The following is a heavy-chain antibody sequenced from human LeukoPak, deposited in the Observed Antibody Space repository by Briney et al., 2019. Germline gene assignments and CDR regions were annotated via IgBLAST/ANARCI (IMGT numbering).Heavy chain of an antibody. V-gene: IGHV3-33*01. CDR2: IWYDGSNK. J-gene: IGHJ4*02. D-gene: IGHD3-10*01. CDR1: GFTFSSYG. Sequence: GGSLRLSCAASGFTFSSYGMHWVRQAPGKGLEWVAVIWYDGSNKYYADSVKGRFTISRDNSKNTLYLQMNSLRAEDTAVCYCARDPYYYGSGSPDYWGQGALVTVSS. CDR3: ARDPYYYGSGSPDY.